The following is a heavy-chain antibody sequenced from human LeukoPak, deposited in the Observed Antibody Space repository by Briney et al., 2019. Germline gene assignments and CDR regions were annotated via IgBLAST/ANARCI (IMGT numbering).Heavy chain of an antibody. Sequence: PAGSLRLSCAVSGVTFSAYSMNWVRQAQGKGLEWVSFIRSGSGHIYYADSLQGRFTISRDNAKNSLYLQMNSLRAEDTAIYYCARVFSGSDYWGQGTPVTVSS. J-gene: IGHJ4*02. CDR1: GVTFSAYS. V-gene: IGHV3-21*01. D-gene: IGHD2-15*01. CDR3: ARVFSGSDY. CDR2: IRSGSGHI.